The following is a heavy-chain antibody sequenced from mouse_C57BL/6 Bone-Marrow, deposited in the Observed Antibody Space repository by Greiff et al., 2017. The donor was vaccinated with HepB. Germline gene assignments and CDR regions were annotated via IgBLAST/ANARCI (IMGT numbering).Heavy chain of an antibody. V-gene: IGHV1-80*01. CDR2: IYPGDGDT. CDR3: ARSWVTTVVVPFDY. D-gene: IGHD1-1*01. J-gene: IGHJ2*01. Sequence: VQLQQSGAELVKPGASVKISCKASGYAFSSYWMNWVKQRPGKGLEWIGQIYPGDGDTNYNGKFKGKATLTADKSSSTAYMQLSSLTSEGSAVYFCARSWVTTVVVPFDYWGQGTTLTVSS. CDR1: GYAFSSYW.